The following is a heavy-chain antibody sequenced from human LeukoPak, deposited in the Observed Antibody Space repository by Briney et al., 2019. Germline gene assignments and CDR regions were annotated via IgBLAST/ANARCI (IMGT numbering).Heavy chain of an antibody. CDR2: IYHSGST. J-gene: IGHJ4*02. CDR1: GGSISSSNR. Sequence: PSGTLSLTCAVSGGSISSSNRWSWVRQPPGKGLEWIGEIYHSGSTNYNPSLKSRVTISVDKSKNQFSLKLSSVTAADTAVYYCARGTRYSSSFFDYWGQGTLVTVSS. D-gene: IGHD6-13*01. V-gene: IGHV4-4*02. CDR3: ARGTRYSSSFFDY.